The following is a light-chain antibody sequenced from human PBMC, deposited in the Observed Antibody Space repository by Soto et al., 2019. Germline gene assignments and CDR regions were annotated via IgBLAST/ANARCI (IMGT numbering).Light chain of an antibody. V-gene: IGKV1-5*03. Sequence: IQMTQSTSTLSASVGDRVIITCRASQSVSSWLAWYQHKPGKAPNLLIYKASRLASGVPSRFSGSGSGTDFTLTISSLQPDDLATYYCQQHSSYPVTFGQGTRLEIK. CDR3: QQHSSYPVT. CDR1: QSVSSW. CDR2: KAS. J-gene: IGKJ5*01.